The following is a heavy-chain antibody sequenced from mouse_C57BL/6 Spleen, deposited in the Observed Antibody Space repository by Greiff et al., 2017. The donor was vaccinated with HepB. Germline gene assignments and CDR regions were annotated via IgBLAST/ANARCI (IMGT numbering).Heavy chain of an antibody. D-gene: IGHD2-4*01. V-gene: IGHV1-15*01. CDR3: TRSDYDVGGY. CDR2: IDPETGGT. CDR1: GYTFTDYE. Sequence: VQLQQSGAELVRPGASVTLSCKASGYTFTDYEMHWVKPTPVHGLEWIGAIDPETGGTAYNQKFKGKAILTADKSSSTANMELRSLTSEDSAVYYGTRSDYDVGGYWGQGTTLTVSS. J-gene: IGHJ2*01.